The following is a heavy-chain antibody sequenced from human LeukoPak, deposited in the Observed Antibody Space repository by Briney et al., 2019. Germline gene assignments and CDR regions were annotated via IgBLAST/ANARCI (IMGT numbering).Heavy chain of an antibody. CDR3: ARGPWFRSLVGYCADGVCYPGY. CDR1: GYTFITYD. J-gene: IGHJ4*02. V-gene: IGHV1-8*01. D-gene: IGHD2-8*01. Sequence: ASVKVSCKASGYTFITYDIIWVRQAAGQGLEWVGWLNPQSGHTGYTENFQGRVIMTMDSSTATVYMELRSLRFEDTAMYYCARGPWFRSLVGYCADGVCYPGYWGQGTLVTVSS. CDR2: LNPQSGHT.